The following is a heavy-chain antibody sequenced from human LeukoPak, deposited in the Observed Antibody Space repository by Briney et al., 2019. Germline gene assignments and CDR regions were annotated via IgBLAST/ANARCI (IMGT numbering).Heavy chain of an antibody. CDR3: ATGLRYFDWLLSPDY. Sequence: ASVKVSCKVSGYTLTELSMHWVRQAPGKGLEWMGGFDPEDGETIYAQKFQGRVTMTEDTSTDTAYMELSNLRSEDTAVYYCATGLRYFDWLLSPDYWGQGTLVTVSS. J-gene: IGHJ4*02. CDR1: GYTLTELS. CDR2: FDPEDGET. D-gene: IGHD3-9*01. V-gene: IGHV1-24*01.